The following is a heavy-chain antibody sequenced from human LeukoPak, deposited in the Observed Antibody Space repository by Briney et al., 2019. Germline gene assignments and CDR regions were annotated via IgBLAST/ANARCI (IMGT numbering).Heavy chain of an antibody. D-gene: IGHD2-2*01. CDR2: IIPIFGAA. J-gene: IGHJ6*02. V-gene: IGHV1-69*06. CDR3: ARGYCSSTSCYMDV. Sequence: SVKVSCKASGGTFSSYAISWVRQAPGQGLEWMGGIIPIFGAANYAQKFQGRVTITGDTSASTAYMELSSLRSEDTAVYYCARGYCSSTSCYMDVWGQGTTVT. CDR1: GGTFSSYA.